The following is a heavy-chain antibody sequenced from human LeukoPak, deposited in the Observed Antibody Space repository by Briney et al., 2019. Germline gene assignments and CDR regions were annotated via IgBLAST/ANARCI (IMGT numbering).Heavy chain of an antibody. D-gene: IGHD2-2*01. V-gene: IGHV4-30-4*01. CDR2: IYYSGST. J-gene: IGHJ2*01. CDR3: ARDRPRYCSSTSCSNHATPWYFDL. Sequence: SETLSLTCTVSGGSISSGDYYWSWIRQPPGKGLEWIGYIYYSGSTYYNPSLKSRVTISVDTSKNQFSLKLSSVTAADTAVYYCARDRPRYCSSTSCSNHATPWYFDLWGRGTLVTVSS. CDR1: GGSISSGDYY.